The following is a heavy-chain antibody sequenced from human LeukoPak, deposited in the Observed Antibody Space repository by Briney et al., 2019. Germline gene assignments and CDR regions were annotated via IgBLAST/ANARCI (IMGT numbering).Heavy chain of an antibody. J-gene: IGHJ4*02. V-gene: IGHV3-23*01. CDR2: ISSSGGST. CDR1: GFTFSSYA. CDR3: AKDHPYYYDSSGYWAPFDY. D-gene: IGHD3-22*01. Sequence: GGSLRLSCAASGFTFSSYAMSWVRQAPGKGLEWVSAISSSGGSTYYADSVKGRFTISRDNSKNTLYLQMNSLRAEDTAVYYCAKDHPYYYDSSGYWAPFDYWGQGTLVTVSS.